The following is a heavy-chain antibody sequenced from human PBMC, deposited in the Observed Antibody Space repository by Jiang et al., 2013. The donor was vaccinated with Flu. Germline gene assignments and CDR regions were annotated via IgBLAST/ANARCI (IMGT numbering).Heavy chain of an antibody. CDR3: ARSASGLTGISPLDY. CDR2: INPNGGGT. J-gene: IGHJ4*02. Sequence: SVKVSCKPSEYSFTGYYMHWVRQAPGQGLEWMGWINPNGGGTKYAQKFQGRVTMTRDTSISTAYMELTRLTSDDTAVYYCARSASGLTGISPLDYWGQGTLVTVSS. V-gene: IGHV1-2*02. CDR1: EYSFTGYY. D-gene: IGHD1-20*01.